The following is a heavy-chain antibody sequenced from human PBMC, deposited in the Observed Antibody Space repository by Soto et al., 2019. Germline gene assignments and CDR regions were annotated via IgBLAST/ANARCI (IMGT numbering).Heavy chain of an antibody. Sequence: QVQLVQSGAEVKKPGASVKVSCKASGYTFTSYDINWVRQATGQGLEWMGWMNPNSGNTGYAQKFQGRVTMTRNTSMSTAYMALSRLRSEDTAVYYCARFAPDEQWLDYWGQGTLVTVSS. CDR2: MNPNSGNT. V-gene: IGHV1-8*01. CDR1: GYTFTSYD. J-gene: IGHJ4*02. CDR3: ARFAPDEQWLDY. D-gene: IGHD6-19*01.